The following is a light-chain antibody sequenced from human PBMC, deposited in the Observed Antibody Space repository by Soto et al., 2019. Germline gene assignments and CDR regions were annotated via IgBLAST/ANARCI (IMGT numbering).Light chain of an antibody. CDR2: DVS. J-gene: IGLJ1*01. Sequence: QSALTQPRSVSGSPGQSVAISWTGTSSDVGGYNYVSWYQQHPGKAPKLMIYDVSKRPSGVPDRFSGSKSGNTASLTISGLQAEDEADYYCCSYAGSPYVFGTGTNLTVL. CDR1: SSDVGGYNY. V-gene: IGLV2-11*01. CDR3: CSYAGSPYV.